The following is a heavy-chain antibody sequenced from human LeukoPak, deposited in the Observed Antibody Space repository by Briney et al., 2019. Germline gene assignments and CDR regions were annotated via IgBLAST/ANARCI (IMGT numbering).Heavy chain of an antibody. D-gene: IGHD6-19*01. CDR1: GYSFTSYW. CDR2: IYPGDSDT. J-gene: IGHJ3*02. V-gene: IGHV5-51*01. Sequence: GESLKISCKGSGYSFTSYWIGWVRQMPGKGLEWMGIIYPGDSDTRYSPSFQGQVTISADKSISTAYLQWSSLKASDTAMYYCARPILSAYSSGWDAFDIWGQGTMVTVSS. CDR3: ARPILSAYSSGWDAFDI.